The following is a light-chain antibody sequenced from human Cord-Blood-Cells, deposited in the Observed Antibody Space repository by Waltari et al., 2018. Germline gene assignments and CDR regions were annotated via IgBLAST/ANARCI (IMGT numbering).Light chain of an antibody. CDR3: QQYGSSLWT. Sequence: EIVLTQSPGTLSLSPGERATLSCRASQSVSSSYLAWYQQKPGQAPRPLSYGASSRATGIPDRFSGSGSGTDFTLTISRLEPEDFAVYDCQQYGSSLWTFGQGTKVEIK. V-gene: IGKV3-20*01. J-gene: IGKJ1*01. CDR1: QSVSSSY. CDR2: GAS.